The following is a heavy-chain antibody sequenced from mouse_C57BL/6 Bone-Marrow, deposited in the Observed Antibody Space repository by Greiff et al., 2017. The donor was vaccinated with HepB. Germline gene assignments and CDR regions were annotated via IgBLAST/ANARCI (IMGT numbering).Heavy chain of an antibody. J-gene: IGHJ2*01. CDR1: GYSITSGYY. V-gene: IGHV3-6*01. D-gene: IGHD2-2*01. Sequence: EVQVVESGPGLVKPSQSLSLTCSVTGYSITSGYYWNWIRQFPGNKLEWMGYISYDGSNNYNPSLKNRISITRDTSKNQFFLKLNSVTTKDTATYYCARDGGYDYWGQGTTLTVSS. CDR2: ISYDGSN. CDR3: ARDGGYDY.